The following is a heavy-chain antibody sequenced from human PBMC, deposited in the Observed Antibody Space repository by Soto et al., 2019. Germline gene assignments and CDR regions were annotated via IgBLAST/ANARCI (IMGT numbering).Heavy chain of an antibody. V-gene: IGHV1-69*01. CDR2: IIPIFGTA. D-gene: IGHD3-22*01. Sequence: QVQLVQSGAEVKKPGSSVKVSSKASGGTFSSYAISWVRQAPGQGLEWMGGIIPIFGTANYAQKFQGRVTITAYESTSTAYMELSSLRSEDTAVYYCARAADYYDSSGYHNLDYWGQGTLVTVSS. J-gene: IGHJ4*02. CDR3: ARAADYYDSSGYHNLDY. CDR1: GGTFSSYA.